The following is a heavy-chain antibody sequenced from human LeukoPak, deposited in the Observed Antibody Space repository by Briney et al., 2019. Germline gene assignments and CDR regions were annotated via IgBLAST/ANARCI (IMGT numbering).Heavy chain of an antibody. V-gene: IGHV3-30*03. CDR3: ASLAGDSGGYLDY. D-gene: IGHD3-22*01. Sequence: GGSLRLSCAASGFTFSSYGMHWVRQAPGKGLEWVAVISYDGSNKYYADSVKGRFTISRDNSKNTLYLQMNRLRAEDTAVYYCASLAGDSGGYLDYWGQGTLVTVSS. J-gene: IGHJ4*02. CDR1: GFTFSSYG. CDR2: ISYDGSNK.